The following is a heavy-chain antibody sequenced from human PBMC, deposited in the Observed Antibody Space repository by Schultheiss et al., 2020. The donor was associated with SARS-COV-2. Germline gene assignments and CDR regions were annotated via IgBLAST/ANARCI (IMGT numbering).Heavy chain of an antibody. CDR3: AKDQGARFFDY. CDR2: ISGSGGST. Sequence: GESLKISCAASGFTFSSYAMSWVRQAPGKGLEWVSAISGSGGSTYYADSVKGRFTISRDNSKNTLYLQMNSLRAEDTAVYYCAKDQGARFFDYWGQGTLVTVSS. V-gene: IGHV3-23*01. CDR1: GFTFSSYA. J-gene: IGHJ4*02. D-gene: IGHD1-26*01.